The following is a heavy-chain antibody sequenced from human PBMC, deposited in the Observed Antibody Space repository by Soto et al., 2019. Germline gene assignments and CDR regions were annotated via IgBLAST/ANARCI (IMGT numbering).Heavy chain of an antibody. V-gene: IGHV3-49*04. D-gene: IGHD2-21*01. CDR2: IRSKAYGGTI. Sequence: AGGSLNLSCTASVFTFDHYALSSVRQAPGKELEWAGVIRSKAYGGTIEYAASVIGRFTISRDDAKSIAYLQMNISKTEETALHYCTPEMEVIWLPLPYPDSWGEGALVTVSS. CDR1: VFTFDHYA. J-gene: IGHJ4*02. CDR3: TPEMEVIWLPLPYPDS.